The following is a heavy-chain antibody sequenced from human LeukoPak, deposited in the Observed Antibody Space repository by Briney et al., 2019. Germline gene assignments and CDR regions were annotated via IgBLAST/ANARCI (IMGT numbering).Heavy chain of an antibody. CDR1: GFTFSNSA. V-gene: IGHV3-21*01. CDR2: INIIASHI. D-gene: IGHD2/OR15-2a*01. J-gene: IGHJ4*02. Sequence: PGGSLRLSCAASGFTFSNSAMNWVRQAPGKGLEWVSSINIIASHIYYADSVRGRFTISRDNAKNSVSLQMNNLRAEDTAVYYCTRDATQYLRYGYFDSWGQGILVTVSS. CDR3: TRDATQYLRYGYFDS.